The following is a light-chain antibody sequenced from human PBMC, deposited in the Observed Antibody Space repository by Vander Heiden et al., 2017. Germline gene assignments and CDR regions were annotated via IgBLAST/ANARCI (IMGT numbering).Light chain of an antibody. CDR1: ESVSGIY. Sequence: ILLTQSPDTLSLSPGERATLSCRASESVSGIYFAWYQQKPGQAPRLLISSTSSRATGIPDRFSGSGSGTDFTLTIRRLEPDDFAIYYCQQYSKSPITFGGGTKVEIK. J-gene: IGKJ4*01. V-gene: IGKV3-20*01. CDR3: QQYSKSPIT. CDR2: STS.